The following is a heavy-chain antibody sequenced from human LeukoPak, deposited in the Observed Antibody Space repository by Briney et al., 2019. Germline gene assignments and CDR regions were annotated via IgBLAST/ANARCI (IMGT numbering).Heavy chain of an antibody. D-gene: IGHD3-16*01. CDR3: ARMHLGDYYYYGMDV. J-gene: IGHJ6*02. V-gene: IGHV1-2*02. CDR1: GYTFTGYY. CDR2: INPNSGGT. Sequence: GASVKVSCKASGYTFTGYYMHWVRQAPGQGLEWMGWINPNSGGTNYAQKFQGRVTMTRDTSISTAYMELSRLRSDDTAVYHCARMHLGDYYYYGMDVWGQGTTVTVSS.